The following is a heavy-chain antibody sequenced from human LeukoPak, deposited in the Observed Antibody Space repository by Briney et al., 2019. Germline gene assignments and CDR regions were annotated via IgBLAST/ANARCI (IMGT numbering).Heavy chain of an antibody. J-gene: IGHJ4*02. CDR2: TYHSGST. CDR3: ARGKGYYDSSGYYY. CDR1: GYSISSGYY. D-gene: IGHD3-22*01. Sequence: PSETLSLTCAVSGYSISSGYYWGWIRQPPGKGLEWIGSTYHSGSTYYNPSLKCRVTISVDTSKNQFSLKLSSVTAADTAVYYCARGKGYYDSSGYYYWGQGSLVTVSS. V-gene: IGHV4-38-2*01.